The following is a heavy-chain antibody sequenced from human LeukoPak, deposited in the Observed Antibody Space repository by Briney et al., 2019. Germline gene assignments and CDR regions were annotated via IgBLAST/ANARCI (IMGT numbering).Heavy chain of an antibody. J-gene: IGHJ6*02. CDR3: ARASTGVSSGYYYYYYYGMDV. CDR1: GYTFTSYG. CDR2: ISAYNGNT. Sequence: ASVKVSCKASGYTFTSYGISWVRQAPGQGLEWMGWISAYNGNTNYAQKLQGRVTMTTDTSTSTAYMGLRSLRSDDTAVYYCARASTGVSSGYYYYYYYGMDVWGQGTTVTVSS. V-gene: IGHV1-18*01. D-gene: IGHD3-22*01.